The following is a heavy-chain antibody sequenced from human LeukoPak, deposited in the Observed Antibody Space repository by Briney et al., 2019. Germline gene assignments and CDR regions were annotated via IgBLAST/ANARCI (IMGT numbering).Heavy chain of an antibody. J-gene: IGHJ5*02. V-gene: IGHV1-18*01. CDR1: GYTFTIYG. CDR3: ARAAELWCGELLVHWFDP. Sequence: ASVTVSFKASGYTFTIYGISWVRQAPGQGLEWMGWISAYNGSTNYAQKLQGRGTMTTDTSTSTAYMELRSLRSDDTAVYYCARAAELWCGELLVHWFDPWGQGTLVTVSS. D-gene: IGHD3-10*01. CDR2: ISAYNGST.